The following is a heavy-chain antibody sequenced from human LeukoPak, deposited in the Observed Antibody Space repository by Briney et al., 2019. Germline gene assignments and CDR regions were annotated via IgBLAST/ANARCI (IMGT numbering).Heavy chain of an antibody. CDR3: ARGGVTTLYHYYGMDV. Sequence: ASVKVSCKTSGYTFTGYYMHWVRQAPGQGLEWMGWINPNSGGTNYVQKFQGRVTMTRDASISTAYMELSRLRSDDTAMYYCARGGVTTLYHYYGMDVWGQGTTVTVSS. CDR2: INPNSGGT. J-gene: IGHJ6*02. D-gene: IGHD4-17*01. V-gene: IGHV1-2*02. CDR1: GYTFTGYY.